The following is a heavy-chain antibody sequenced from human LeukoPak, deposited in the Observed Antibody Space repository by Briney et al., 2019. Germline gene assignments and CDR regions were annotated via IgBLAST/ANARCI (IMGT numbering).Heavy chain of an antibody. V-gene: IGHV3-7*01. CDR3: ARDPTRGYSYGYEDY. CDR1: GFTFDSYW. Sequence: GGSLRLSCAASGFTFDSYWMSWVRQAPGKGLEWVANIKQDGSEKYYADSVKGRFTISRDNAKNSLFLQMNSLRAEDTAVYYCARDPTRGYSYGYEDYWGQGTLVTVSS. J-gene: IGHJ4*02. D-gene: IGHD5-18*01. CDR2: IKQDGSEK.